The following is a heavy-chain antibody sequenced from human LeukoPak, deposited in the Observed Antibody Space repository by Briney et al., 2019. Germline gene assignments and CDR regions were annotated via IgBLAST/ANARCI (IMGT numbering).Heavy chain of an antibody. CDR1: GFTFSSYA. CDR3: AKVASGYSYGFIEDY. Sequence: GGSLRLSCAASGFTFSSYAMSWVRQAPGKGLEWVAFIRYDGSNRYYADSVKGRFTISRDNSKNTLYLQMNSLRAEDTAVYYCAKVASGYSYGFIEDYWGQGTLVTVSS. D-gene: IGHD5-18*01. V-gene: IGHV3-30*02. J-gene: IGHJ4*02. CDR2: IRYDGSNR.